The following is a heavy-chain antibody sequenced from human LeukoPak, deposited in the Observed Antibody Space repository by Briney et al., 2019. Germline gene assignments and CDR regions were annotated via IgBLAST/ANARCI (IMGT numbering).Heavy chain of an antibody. D-gene: IGHD3-22*01. V-gene: IGHV1-69*13. CDR1: GGTFSSYA. J-gene: IGHJ6*02. CDR2: IIPIFGTA. CDR3: AREYYDSSGYSLMGEYGMDV. Sequence: SVKVSCKASGGTFSSYAISWVRQAPGQGLEWMGGIIPIFGTANYAQKFQGRVTITADESTSTAYMELSGLRSEDTAVYYCAREYYDSSGYSLMGEYGMDVWGQGTTVTVSS.